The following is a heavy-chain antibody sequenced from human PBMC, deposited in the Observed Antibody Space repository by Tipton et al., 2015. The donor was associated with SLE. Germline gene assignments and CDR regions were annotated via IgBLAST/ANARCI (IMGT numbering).Heavy chain of an antibody. V-gene: IGHV4-61*02. Sequence: TLSLTCTVSGGSISSGSYYWSWIRQPAGKGLQWIGRIYTSGGTNYNPSLKSRVTMSVDTSKNQFSLKLSSVTAADTAVYYCARELDTFDIWGQGTMVTVSS. CDR3: ARELDTFDI. CDR1: GGSISSGSYY. CDR2: IYTSGGT. J-gene: IGHJ3*02.